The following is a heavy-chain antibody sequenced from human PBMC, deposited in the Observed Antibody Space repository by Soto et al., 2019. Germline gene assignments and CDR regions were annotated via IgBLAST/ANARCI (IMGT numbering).Heavy chain of an antibody. CDR1: GGSISSSSYY. CDR2: IYYSGIT. Sequence: QLQLQESGPGLVKPSETLSLTCTVSGGSISSSSYYWGWIRQPPGKGLEWIGSIYYSGITYYNPSLKSRVTISVDTSKNQFSLKLSSVTAADTAVYYCAKPSRHEEVYAQRYYGMDVWGQGTTVTVSS. J-gene: IGHJ6*02. D-gene: IGHD2-8*01. V-gene: IGHV4-39*01. CDR3: AKPSRHEEVYAQRYYGMDV.